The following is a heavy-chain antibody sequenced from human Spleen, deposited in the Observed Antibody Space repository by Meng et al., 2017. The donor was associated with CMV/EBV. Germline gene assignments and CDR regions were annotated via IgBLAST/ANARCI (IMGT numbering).Heavy chain of an antibody. J-gene: IGHJ4*02. CDR2: IKQDGSEK. CDR1: GFTFSSYW. CDR3: TKDSSSWFNYFDY. V-gene: IGHV3-7*03. Sequence: GESLKISCAASGFTFSSYWMSWVRQAPGKGLEWVANIKQDGSEKYYVDSVKGRFTISRDNAKNSLYLQMNSLRAEDTAFYYCTKDSSSWFNYFDYWGQGALVTVSS. D-gene: IGHD6-13*01.